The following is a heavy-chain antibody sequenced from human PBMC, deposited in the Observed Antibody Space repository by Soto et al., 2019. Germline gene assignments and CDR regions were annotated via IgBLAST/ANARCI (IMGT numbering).Heavy chain of an antibody. D-gene: IGHD3-10*01. CDR2: IDPSDSYT. J-gene: IGHJ5*02. CDR3: ARMDGLVRGITKNWFDP. V-gene: IGHV5-10-1*01. Sequence: GESLKISCKGSGYSFTRYWISWVRQMPGKGLEWMGRIDPSDSYTNYEPSFQGHVTMSVDKSTSTAYLQWSSLKASDTAMYYCARMDGLVRGITKNWFDPWGQGTLVTVSS. CDR1: GYSFTRYW.